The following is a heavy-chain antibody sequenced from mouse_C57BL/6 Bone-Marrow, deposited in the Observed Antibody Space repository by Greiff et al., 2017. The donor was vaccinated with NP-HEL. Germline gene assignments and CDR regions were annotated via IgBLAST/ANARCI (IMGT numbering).Heavy chain of an antibody. V-gene: IGHV5-16*01. CDR3: AREGAYYSNLDY. D-gene: IGHD2-5*01. CDR2: INYDGSST. J-gene: IGHJ2*01. CDR1: GFTFSDYY. Sequence: EVQLVESEGGLVQPGSSMKLSCTASGFTFSDYYMAWVRQVPEKGLEWVANINYDGSSTYYLDSLKSRFIISRDNAKNILYLQMSSLKSEDTATYYCAREGAYYSNLDYWGQGTTLTVSS.